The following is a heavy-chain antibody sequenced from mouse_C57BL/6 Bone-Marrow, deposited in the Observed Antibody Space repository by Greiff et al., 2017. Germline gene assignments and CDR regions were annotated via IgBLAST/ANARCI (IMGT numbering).Heavy chain of an antibody. CDR1: GYTFTDYN. V-gene: IGHV1-18*01. D-gene: IGHD2-3*01. CDR2: INPNNGGT. CDR3: AREVIYDGYYYFDY. Sequence: EVQLQQSGPELVKPGASVKIPCKASGYTFTDYNMDWVKQSHGKSLEWIGDINPNNGGTIYNQKFKGKATLTVDKSSSTAYMELRSLTSEDTAVYYWAREVIYDGYYYFDYWGQGTTLTVSS. J-gene: IGHJ2*01.